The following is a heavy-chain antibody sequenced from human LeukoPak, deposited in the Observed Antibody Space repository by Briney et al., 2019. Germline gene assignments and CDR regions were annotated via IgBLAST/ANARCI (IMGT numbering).Heavy chain of an antibody. CDR1: GGSASSGTYY. CDR2: ISYSGTN. D-gene: IGHD4-17*01. CDR3: ARDRTDGDSDY. J-gene: IGHJ4*02. V-gene: IGHV4-61*01. Sequence: SETLSLICTVSGGSASSGTYYWSWIRQPPGKELEWIGYISYSGTNNYNPSLKSRVTISKDTSKNQFSLKLSSVTAADTAVYYCARDRTDGDSDYWGQGTLVTVSS.